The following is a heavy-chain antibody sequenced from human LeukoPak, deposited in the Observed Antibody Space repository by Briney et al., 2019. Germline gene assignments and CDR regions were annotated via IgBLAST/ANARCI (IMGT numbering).Heavy chain of an antibody. V-gene: IGHV3-9*01. CDR3: ARGGGGDYALYYYGMDV. Sequence: GGSLRLSCAASGFTFDDYAMHWVRQAPGKGLEWVSGISWNSGSIGYADSVKGRFTISRDNAKNSLYLQMSSLRAEDTAVYYCARGGGGDYALYYYGMDVWGQGTTVTVSS. D-gene: IGHD4-17*01. J-gene: IGHJ6*02. CDR1: GFTFDDYA. CDR2: ISWNSGSI.